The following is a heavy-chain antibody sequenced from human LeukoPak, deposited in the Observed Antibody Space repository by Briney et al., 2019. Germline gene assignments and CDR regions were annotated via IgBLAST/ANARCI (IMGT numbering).Heavy chain of an antibody. J-gene: IGHJ4*02. CDR1: GASISSSSYY. D-gene: IGHD3-22*01. CDR3: ARLYYDSSGYYQICYFDY. V-gene: IGHV4-39*01. Sequence: PSETLSLTCTVSGASISSSSYYWGWVRQPPGKGLEWIGSIYYSGSTYYNPSLKSRITISVDTSKTQFSLNLSSVTAADTAVYYCARLYYDSSGYYQICYFDYWGQGTLVTVSS. CDR2: IYYSGST.